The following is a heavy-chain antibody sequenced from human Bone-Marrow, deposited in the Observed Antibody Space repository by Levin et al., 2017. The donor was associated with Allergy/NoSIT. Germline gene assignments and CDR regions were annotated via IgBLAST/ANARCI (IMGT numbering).Heavy chain of an antibody. J-gene: IGHJ6*03. CDR1: GGSISSSNW. V-gene: IGHV4-4*02. D-gene: IGHD6-13*01. CDR2: IYHSGST. Sequence: PGGSLRLSCAVSGGSISSSNWWSWVRQPPGKGLEWIGEIYHSGSTNYNPSLKSRVTISVDKSKNQFSLKLSSVTAADTAVYYCARDQNKEIAAAGTDGYYYYMDVWGKGTTVTVSS. CDR3: ARDQNKEIAAAGTDGYYYYMDV.